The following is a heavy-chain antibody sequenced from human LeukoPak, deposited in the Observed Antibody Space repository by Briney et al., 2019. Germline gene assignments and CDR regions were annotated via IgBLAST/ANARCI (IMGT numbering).Heavy chain of an antibody. CDR3: ARFRGSAPPYYFDY. V-gene: IGHV4-59*08. CDR1: GGSINYYH. Sequence: SETLSLTCTVSGGSINYYHWGWIRQPPEKGLEWIGYMYYTGSANYNPSLKSRVTVSLDTSKDQFSLKLTSVTAADTAVYYSARFRGSAPPYYFDYWRQGTLVTVSS. CDR2: MYYTGSA. J-gene: IGHJ4*02. D-gene: IGHD3-16*01.